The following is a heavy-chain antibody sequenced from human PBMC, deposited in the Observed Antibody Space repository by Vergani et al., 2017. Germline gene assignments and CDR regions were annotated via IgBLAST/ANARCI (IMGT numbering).Heavy chain of an antibody. V-gene: IGHV1-46*01. D-gene: IGHD6-13*01. J-gene: IGHJ3*02. CDR3: ARNLAAQDAFDI. Sequence: FQGRVTMTRDTSTSTVYMELSSLRSEDTAVYYCARNLAAQDAFDIWGQGTMVTVSS.